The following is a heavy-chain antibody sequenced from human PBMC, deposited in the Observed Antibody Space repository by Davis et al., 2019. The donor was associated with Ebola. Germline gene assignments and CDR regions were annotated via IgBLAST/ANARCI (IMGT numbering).Heavy chain of an antibody. J-gene: IGHJ4*02. CDR2: FDPEDGEP. V-gene: IGHV1-24*01. Sequence: ASVKVSCKVSGYTLTELSMHWVRQAPGKGLEWMGGFDPEDGEPIYAQKLQGRVTMTTDTSTSTAYMELRSLRSDDTAVYYCARDLGKYSTSSVDYWGQGTLVTVSS. CDR1: GYTLTELS. CDR3: ARDLGKYSTSSVDY. D-gene: IGHD6-6*01.